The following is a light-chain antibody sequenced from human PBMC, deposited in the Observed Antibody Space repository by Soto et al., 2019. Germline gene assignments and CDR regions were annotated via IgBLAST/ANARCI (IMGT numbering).Light chain of an antibody. J-gene: IGKJ5*01. Sequence: DVQMTQSPSSLSASVGDGITITCGASQTIGYFLNWYQQKPGKVPKPLIYAASNLQSGVPSRFSGSGSGTDFTLTISSLQPEDFAPYYCQQSYSSPRTFGRGTRLEIK. CDR2: AAS. V-gene: IGKV1-39*01. CDR3: QQSYSSPRT. CDR1: QTIGYF.